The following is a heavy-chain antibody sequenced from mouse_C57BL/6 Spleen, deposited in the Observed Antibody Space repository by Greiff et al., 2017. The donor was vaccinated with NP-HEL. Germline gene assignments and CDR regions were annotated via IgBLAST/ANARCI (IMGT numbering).Heavy chain of an antibody. CDR3: ARGFSGAMDY. D-gene: IGHD6-2*01. CDR2: LDPSDSYT. Sequence: QVQLQQPGAELVRPGTSVKLSCKASGYTFTSYWMHWVKQRPGQGLEWLGVLDPSDSYTNYNQKFKGKATLTVDTSSSTAYMQLSSLTSEDSAVYYCARGFSGAMDYWGQGTSVTVSS. J-gene: IGHJ4*01. V-gene: IGHV1-59*01. CDR1: GYTFTSYW.